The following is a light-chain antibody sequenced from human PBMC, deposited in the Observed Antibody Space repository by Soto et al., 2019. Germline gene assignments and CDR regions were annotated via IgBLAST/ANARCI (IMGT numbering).Light chain of an antibody. CDR1: QSVSSTY. Sequence: ESLLTQSPGTLSLSPGERATLSCRASQSVSSTYLAWYQQKPGQAPRLLIYDASTRATGIPDRFSGSRSGTDFTLTISRLEPEDFAVYYCQQYGSSFPWTFGPGTKVEIK. CDR2: DAS. CDR3: QQYGSSFPWT. V-gene: IGKV3-20*01. J-gene: IGKJ3*01.